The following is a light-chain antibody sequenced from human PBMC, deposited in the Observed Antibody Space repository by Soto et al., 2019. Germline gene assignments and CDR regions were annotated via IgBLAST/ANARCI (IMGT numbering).Light chain of an antibody. CDR2: KAS. CDR1: QSIDGW. J-gene: IGKJ1*01. CDR3: QHYHSSPWT. V-gene: IGKV1-5*03. Sequence: DIQMTQSPSTLSASVGARVTITCRASQSIDGWLAWYQQKTGQAPELLVSKASSLESGVPSRFRGSGSGTEFTLTISSLQPDDFATDYCQHYHSSPWTFDQGTKVAIK.